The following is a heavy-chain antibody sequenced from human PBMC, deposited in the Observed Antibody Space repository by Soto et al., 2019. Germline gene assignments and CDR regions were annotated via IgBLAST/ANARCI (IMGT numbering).Heavy chain of an antibody. CDR2: IIPIFGTA. CDR3: ARDLRQQLPLPLERAYYYGMDG. J-gene: IGHJ6*02. Sequence: SVKVSCKASGGTFSSYAISWVRHAPGQGLEWMGGIIPIFGTANYAQKFQGRVTITADESTSTAYMELSSLRSEDTAVYYCARDLRQQLPLPLERAYYYGMDGWGQGTMVTVSS. CDR1: GGTFSSYA. D-gene: IGHD6-13*01. V-gene: IGHV1-69*13.